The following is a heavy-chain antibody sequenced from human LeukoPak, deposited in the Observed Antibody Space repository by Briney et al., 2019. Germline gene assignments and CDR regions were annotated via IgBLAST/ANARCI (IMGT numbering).Heavy chain of an antibody. D-gene: IGHD1-26*01. CDR1: GGSISSYY. Sequence: SETLSLTCTVSGGSISSYYWSWVWHPPGKGLGWVGYIYYSGSANYNPSLKSRVTISVDTSKTPFSLKLCSVTAADTTVYYSARLASGSYGPLTPFDYWGQGTLVTVSS. J-gene: IGHJ4*02. V-gene: IGHV4-59*08. CDR2: IYYSGSA. CDR3: ARLASGSYGPLTPFDY.